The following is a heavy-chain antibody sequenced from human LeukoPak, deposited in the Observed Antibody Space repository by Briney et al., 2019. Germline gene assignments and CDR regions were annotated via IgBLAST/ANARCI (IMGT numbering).Heavy chain of an antibody. CDR1: GGSFSGYY. J-gene: IGHJ4*02. V-gene: IGHV4-34*01. CDR3: ARGGGYSYAKTPLDY. D-gene: IGHD5-18*01. CDR2: INHSGST. Sequence: SETLSLTCAVYGGSFSGYYWSWIRQPPGKGLEWIGEINHSGSTNYNPSLKSRVTISVDTSKNQFSLKLSSVTAADTAVYYCARGGGYSYAKTPLDYWGQGTLVTVSS.